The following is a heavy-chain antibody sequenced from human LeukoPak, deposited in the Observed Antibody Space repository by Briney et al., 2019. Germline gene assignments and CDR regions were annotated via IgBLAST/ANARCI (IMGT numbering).Heavy chain of an antibody. V-gene: IGHV4-39*07. CDR3: ARGTLYRGWSYYLDF. D-gene: IGHD6-19*01. CDR1: GDSISLSFYY. CDR2: VYYSGTT. J-gene: IGHJ4*02. Sequence: SETLSLTCSVSGDSISLSFYYWGWLRQPPGKALEWIGSVYYSGTTSYNPSLKSRVTISVDMSKNHFSLRLRSVTAADTAMYYCARGTLYRGWSYYLDFWGQGSQVTVSS.